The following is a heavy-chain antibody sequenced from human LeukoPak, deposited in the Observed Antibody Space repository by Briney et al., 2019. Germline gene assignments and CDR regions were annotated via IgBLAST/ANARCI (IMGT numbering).Heavy chain of an antibody. D-gene: IGHD2/OR15-2a*01. J-gene: IGHJ3*02. CDR3: ARLLHRDAFDI. V-gene: IGHV3-9*01. CDR1: GFTFDDYA. CDR2: ISWNSGSI. Sequence: PGGSLRLSCAASGFTFDDYAMHWVRQAPGKGLEWVSGISWNSGSIGYADSVKGRFTISRDNAKNSLYLQMNSLRAEDAAVYYCARLLHRDAFDIWGQGTMVTVSS.